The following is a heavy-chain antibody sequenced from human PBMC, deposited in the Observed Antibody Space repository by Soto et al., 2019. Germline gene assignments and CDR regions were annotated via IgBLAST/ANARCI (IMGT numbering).Heavy chain of an antibody. J-gene: IGHJ4*02. Sequence: QVQLQQWGAGLLKPSETLSLTCAVYGGSFSGYYWSWIRQPPGKGLEWIGEINHSGSTNYNPSLKSRVTISVDTSKNQFSLKLSSVTAADTAVYYCARRSRITIFGAKAPFAYWGQGTLVTVSS. D-gene: IGHD3-3*01. CDR1: GGSFSGYY. CDR3: ARRSRITIFGAKAPFAY. V-gene: IGHV4-34*01. CDR2: INHSGST.